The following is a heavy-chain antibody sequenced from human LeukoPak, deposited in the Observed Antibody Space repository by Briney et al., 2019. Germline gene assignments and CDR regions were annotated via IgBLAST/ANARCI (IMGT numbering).Heavy chain of an antibody. J-gene: IGHJ4*02. Sequence: SETLSLTCAVYGGSLSGYYCSWIRQPPGKGLEWIGEINHSGSTNYNPSLKSRVTMSVDTSKNQFSLKLSSVTAADTAVYYCASGRAAAGVSGADYWGQGTLVTVSS. V-gene: IGHV4-34*01. CDR3: ASGRAAAGVSGADY. CDR2: INHSGST. D-gene: IGHD6-13*01. CDR1: GGSLSGYY.